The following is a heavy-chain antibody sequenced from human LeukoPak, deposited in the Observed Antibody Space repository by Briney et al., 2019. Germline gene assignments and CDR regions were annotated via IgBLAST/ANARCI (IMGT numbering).Heavy chain of an antibody. V-gene: IGHV1-46*01. CDR3: ARFAVHRRLTVAGQFGLDY. J-gene: IGHJ4*02. CDR2: INSSGGST. D-gene: IGHD6-19*01. Sequence: GASVKVSCKASGYIFTSYNMYWVRQAPGQGLEWMGIINSSGGSTNYAQKFQGRVTMTRDTSTSTVYMELSSLRSEHTAVYYCARFAVHRRLTVAGQFGLDYWGQGTLVTVSS. CDR1: GYIFTSYN.